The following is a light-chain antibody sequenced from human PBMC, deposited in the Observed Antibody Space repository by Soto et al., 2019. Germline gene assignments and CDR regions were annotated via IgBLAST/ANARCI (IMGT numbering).Light chain of an antibody. Sequence: AIRMTQSPSSFSASTGDRVTITCRASQGISGNLAWYQVKPGKAPRLLIYPASYLESGVPSRFSGSGSGTDFTLTISSLQSEDFAVYYCQQYFSYPLTFGGGTKVEIK. CDR3: QQYFSYPLT. CDR2: PAS. CDR1: QGISGN. V-gene: IGKV1-8*01. J-gene: IGKJ4*01.